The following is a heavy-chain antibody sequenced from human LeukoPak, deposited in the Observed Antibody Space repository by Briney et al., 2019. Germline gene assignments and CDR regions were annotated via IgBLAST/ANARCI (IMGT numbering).Heavy chain of an antibody. CDR2: IKSKTDGGTT. Sequence: GGSLRLSCAASGFTFSNAWMSWVRQAPGKGLEWVGRIKSKTDGGTTDYAAPVKGRFTISRDDSKNTLYLQMNSLRTEDTAVYYCTTDNYDSSGYYSLTTSYLYYYMDVWGKETTVTVSS. V-gene: IGHV3-15*01. CDR1: GFTFSNAW. D-gene: IGHD3-22*01. CDR3: TTDNYDSSGYYSLTTSYLYYYMDV. J-gene: IGHJ6*03.